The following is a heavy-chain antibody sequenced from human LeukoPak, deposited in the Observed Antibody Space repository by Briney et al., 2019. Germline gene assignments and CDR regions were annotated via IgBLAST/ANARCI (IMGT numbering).Heavy chain of an antibody. V-gene: IGHV3-23*01. CDR3: AKRAGYSSGWYYFDY. J-gene: IGHJ4*02. D-gene: IGHD6-19*01. Sequence: GGSLRLSCAASGFTFSSYWMSWVRQAPGKGLEWVSTIGGGGSTYYADSVKGRFTISRDNSKNTLYLQMNSLRAEDTAVYYCAKRAGYSSGWYYFDYWGQGTLVTVSS. CDR2: IGGGGST. CDR1: GFTFSSYW.